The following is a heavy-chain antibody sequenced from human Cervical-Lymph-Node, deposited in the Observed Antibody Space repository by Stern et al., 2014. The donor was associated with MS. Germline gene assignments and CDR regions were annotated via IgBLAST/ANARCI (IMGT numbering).Heavy chain of an antibody. D-gene: IGHD6-19*01. CDR1: GYTFTSYG. CDR2: ISAYNGNT. J-gene: IGHJ5*02. CDR3: ARDSVEEQWLVEGGWFDP. Sequence: VQLVQSGAEVKKPGASVKVSCKASGYTFTSYGISWVRQAPGQGLEWMGWISAYNGNTNYAQKLQGRVTMTTDTSTSTAYMELRSLRSDDTAVYYCARDSVEEQWLVEGGWFDPWGQGTLVTVSS. V-gene: IGHV1-18*01.